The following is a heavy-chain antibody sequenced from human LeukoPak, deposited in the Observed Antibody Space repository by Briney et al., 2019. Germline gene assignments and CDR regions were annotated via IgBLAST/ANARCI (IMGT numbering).Heavy chain of an antibody. D-gene: IGHD3-3*01. Sequence: GGSLRLSCAASGFPFSSYSMNWVRQAPGKGLEWVSSISSSSSYIYYADSVKGRFTISRDNAKNSLYLQMNSLRAEDTAVYYCARVAADYDFWSGYYRNYFDYWGQGTLVTVSS. V-gene: IGHV3-21*01. CDR1: GFPFSSYS. CDR3: ARVAADYDFWSGYYRNYFDY. CDR2: ISSSSSYI. J-gene: IGHJ4*02.